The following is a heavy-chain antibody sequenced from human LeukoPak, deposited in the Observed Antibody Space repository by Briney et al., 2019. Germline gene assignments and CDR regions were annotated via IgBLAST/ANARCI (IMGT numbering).Heavy chain of an antibody. CDR1: GFTFGDYA. CDR2: IRSKAYGGTT. J-gene: IGHJ6*03. D-gene: IGHD3-16*01. Sequence: GGSLRLSCTASGFTFGDYAMSWFRQAPGKGLEWVGFIRSKAYGGTTEYAASVKGRFTISRDDSKSIAYLQMNSLKTEDTAVYYCTRDLRRGTQPDNYYMDVWGKGTTVTVSS. CDR3: TRDLRRGTQPDNYYMDV. V-gene: IGHV3-49*03.